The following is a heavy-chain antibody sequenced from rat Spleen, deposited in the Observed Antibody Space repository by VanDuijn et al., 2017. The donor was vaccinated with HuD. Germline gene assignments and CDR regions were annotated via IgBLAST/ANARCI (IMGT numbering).Heavy chain of an antibody. J-gene: IGHJ2*01. D-gene: IGHD1-12*01. V-gene: IGHV5-25*01. CDR2: ISSGGGGI. CDR3: ASQRTMID. CDR1: GFIFNNHD. Sequence: EVQLVESGGGLVQPGGSLQVSCAASGFIFNNHDMAWVRQAPKKGLEWVAYISSGGGGIYYPDSVQGRFTISRHNAKSTLYLQMDSLRSEDTATYYCASQRTMIDWGQGVMVTVSS.